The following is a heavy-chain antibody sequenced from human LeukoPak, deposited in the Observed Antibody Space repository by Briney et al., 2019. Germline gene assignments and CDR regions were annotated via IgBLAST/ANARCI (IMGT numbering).Heavy chain of an antibody. D-gene: IGHD2-2*01. Sequence: GGSLRLSCAASGFTFSSYAMHWVRQAPGKGLEWVAVISYDGSNKYYADSVKGRLTISRDNSKNTLYLQMNSLRAEDTAVYYCAREMCSSTSCRNYYYYYGMDVWGKGTTVTVSS. V-gene: IGHV3-30*04. CDR1: GFTFSSYA. CDR3: AREMCSSTSCRNYYYYYGMDV. J-gene: IGHJ6*04. CDR2: ISYDGSNK.